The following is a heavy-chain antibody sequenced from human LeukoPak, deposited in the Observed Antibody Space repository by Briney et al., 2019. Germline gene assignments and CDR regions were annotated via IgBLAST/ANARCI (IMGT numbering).Heavy chain of an antibody. J-gene: IGHJ5*02. Sequence: GGSLRLSCGASGFTFSSYWMHWVRQAPGKGLVWVSRINNDGSSTSCADSVQGRFTISRDNAKNTLYLQMNSLRAEDTAVYYCAKFGEPLLLWFGELFLSWFDPWGQGTLVTVSS. CDR2: INNDGSST. CDR3: AKFGEPLLLWFGELFLSWFDP. V-gene: IGHV3-74*01. CDR1: GFTFSSYW. D-gene: IGHD3-10*01.